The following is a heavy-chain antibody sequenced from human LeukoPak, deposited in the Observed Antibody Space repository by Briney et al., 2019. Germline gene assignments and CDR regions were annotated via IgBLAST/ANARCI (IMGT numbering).Heavy chain of an antibody. CDR1: GFSFSGYW. CDR2: ISAGRSYT. D-gene: IGHD1-26*01. J-gene: IGHJ4*02. Sequence: KSGGSLRLSCAASGFSFSGYWMSWVRQTPGKGLEWVSYISAGRSYTNYADSVKGRLTISRDNAKNSLYLQMNSLRTEDTAVYYCARTRGGSYSDYWGQGTLVTVSS. V-gene: IGHV3-11*06. CDR3: ARTRGGSYSDY.